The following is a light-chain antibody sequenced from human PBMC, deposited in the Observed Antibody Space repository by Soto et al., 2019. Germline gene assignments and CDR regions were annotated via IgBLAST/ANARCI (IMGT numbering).Light chain of an antibody. CDR1: QDISVY. V-gene: IGKV1-27*01. J-gene: IGKJ5*01. Sequence: DIQMTQSPSSLSASVGDRVTITCRASQDISVYLAWYQQKPGKVPKPLIYSASTLQSGVPSRFSDSGSGTYFTLTISSLQPEDVATYFCQKFNSAPLTFGQGTRLETK. CDR3: QKFNSAPLT. CDR2: SAS.